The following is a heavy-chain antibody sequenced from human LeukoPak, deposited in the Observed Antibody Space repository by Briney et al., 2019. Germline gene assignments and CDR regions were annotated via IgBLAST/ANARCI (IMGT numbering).Heavy chain of an antibody. J-gene: IGHJ6*03. V-gene: IGHV4-59*01. Sequence: SETLSLTCTVSGGSISSYYWSWIRQPPGKGLEWIGYIYYSGSTNYNPSLKSRVTISVDTSKNQFSLKLSSVTAADTAVYYCARFSSGSSYYYYMDVWGKGTTVTISS. CDR2: IYYSGST. CDR1: GGSISSYY. CDR3: ARFSSGSSYYYYMDV. D-gene: IGHD3-10*01.